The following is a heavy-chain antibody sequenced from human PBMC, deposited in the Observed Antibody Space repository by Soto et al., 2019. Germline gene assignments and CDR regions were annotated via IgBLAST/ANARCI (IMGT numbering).Heavy chain of an antibody. CDR2: IYHSGST. CDR1: GGSISSGGYS. D-gene: IGHD6-13*01. V-gene: IGHV4-30-2*01. CDR3: VRGFGSSWNTGGHNLFDF. J-gene: IGHJ5*01. Sequence: QLQLQESGSGLVKPSQTLSLTCAVSGGSISSGGYSWSWIRQPPGKGLEGIGYIYHSGSTYYNPSLKSRVTISVDRSMNQFSLKPSSVPAADTAVYYFVRGFGSSWNTGGHNLFDFWGQGTLVTVSA.